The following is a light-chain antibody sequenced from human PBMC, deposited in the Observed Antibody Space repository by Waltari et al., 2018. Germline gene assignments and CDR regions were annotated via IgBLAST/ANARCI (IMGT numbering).Light chain of an antibody. J-gene: IGLJ2*01. V-gene: IGLV2-14*03. CDR2: DVS. CDR1: SSDYYNY. CDR3: SVKRGSNTVV. Sequence: QSALTQPASVSGSPGQSITISCTGASSDYYNYVCWYQHHPGKAPKLMIYDVSNRPSGVSNRCSGSKSGSTASLTISGLQAEDEADYYCSVKRGSNTVVFGGGTKLTVL.